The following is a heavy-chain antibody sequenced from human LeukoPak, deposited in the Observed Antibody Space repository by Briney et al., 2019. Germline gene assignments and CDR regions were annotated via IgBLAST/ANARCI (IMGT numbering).Heavy chain of an antibody. Sequence: TGGSLRLSCAASGFSFSSYFMNWVRQAPGKGLEWVSSISSTSNYIYYADSVKGRFTISRDNAKNSLYLQMNSLKASDTAMYYCARRACSSTSCHFDYWGQGTLVTVSS. CDR3: ARRACSSTSCHFDY. CDR1: GFSFSSYF. J-gene: IGHJ4*02. D-gene: IGHD2-2*01. CDR2: ISSTSNYI. V-gene: IGHV3-21*04.